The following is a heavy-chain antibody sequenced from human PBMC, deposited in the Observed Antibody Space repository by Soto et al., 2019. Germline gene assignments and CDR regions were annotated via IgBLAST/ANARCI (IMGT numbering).Heavy chain of an antibody. CDR1: GGTFSSYA. D-gene: IGHD2-15*01. V-gene: IGHV1-69*13. CDR3: ARNLLRGYCSGGSCTILS. Sequence: ASVKVSCKASGGTFSSYAISWVRQAPGQGLEWMGGIIPIFGTANYAQKFQGRVTITADESTSTAYMELSSLRSEDTALYYCARNLLRGYCSGGSCTILSWGQGTLVTVSS. J-gene: IGHJ4*02. CDR2: IIPIFGTA.